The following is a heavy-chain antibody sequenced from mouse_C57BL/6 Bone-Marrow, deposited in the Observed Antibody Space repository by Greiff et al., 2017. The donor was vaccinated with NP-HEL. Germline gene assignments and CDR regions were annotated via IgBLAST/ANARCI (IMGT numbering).Heavy chain of an antibody. CDR2: IHPNSGST. CDR3: ARGGWLPLYAMDY. D-gene: IGHD2-3*01. CDR1: GYTFTSYW. V-gene: IGHV1-64*01. J-gene: IGHJ4*01. Sequence: QVQLQQPGAELVKPGASVKLSCKASGYTFTSYWMHWVKQRPGQGLEWIGMIHPNSGSTNYNEKFKSKATLTVDKSSSTAYMQLSSLTSEDSAVYDCARGGWLPLYAMDYWGQGTSVTVSS.